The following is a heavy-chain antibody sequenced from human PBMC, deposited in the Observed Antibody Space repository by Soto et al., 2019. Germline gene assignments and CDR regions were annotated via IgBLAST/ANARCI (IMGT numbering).Heavy chain of an antibody. V-gene: IGHV3-73*01. D-gene: IGHD2-2*01. CDR2: IRSKANSYAT. CDR1: GFTFSGSA. Sequence: GGSLRLSCAASGFTFSGSAMHWVRQASGKGLEWVGRIRSKANSYATAYAASVKGRFTISRDDSKNTAYLQMNSLKTEDTAVYYCTIVVPAAPYSYGILDWGQGTLVTVSS. J-gene: IGHJ4*02. CDR3: TIVVPAAPYSYGILD.